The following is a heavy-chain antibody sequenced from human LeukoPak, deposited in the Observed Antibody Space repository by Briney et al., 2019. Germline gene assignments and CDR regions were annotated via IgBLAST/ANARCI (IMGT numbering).Heavy chain of an antibody. CDR1: GFTFSSYW. CDR3: ARATLFLEWLSPGSYYYYMDV. D-gene: IGHD3-3*01. J-gene: IGHJ6*03. Sequence: GGSLRLSCAASGFTFSSYWMSWVRQAPGKGLEWVANIKQDGSEKYYVDSVKGRFTISRDNAKNSLYLQMNSLRAEDTAVYYCARATLFLEWLSPGSYYYYMDVWGKGTTVTVSS. V-gene: IGHV3-7*01. CDR2: IKQDGSEK.